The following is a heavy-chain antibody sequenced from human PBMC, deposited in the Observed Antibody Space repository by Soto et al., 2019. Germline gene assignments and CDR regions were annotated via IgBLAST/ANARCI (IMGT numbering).Heavy chain of an antibody. CDR1: GFSLDTSGVG. CDR3: AHRLGKYNFSNGGYFDF. CDR2: IYWDDDK. D-gene: IGHD3-3*01. V-gene: IGHV2-5*02. Sequence: QITLKESDPTLMKPTQTLTLTCTFSGFSLDTSGVGVGWSRQSPGEALERVAVIYWDDDKRYNPSLRARLAITKDTSRNHVVLTMTNMDPADTGTYYCAHRLGKYNFSNGGYFDFWGQGTLVTVSS. J-gene: IGHJ4*02.